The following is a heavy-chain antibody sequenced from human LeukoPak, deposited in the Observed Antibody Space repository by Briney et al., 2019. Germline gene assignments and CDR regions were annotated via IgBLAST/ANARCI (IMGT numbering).Heavy chain of an antibody. D-gene: IGHD2-21*01. J-gene: IGHJ4*02. Sequence: ASVKVSCKASGYTFTDYFVHWVRQAPGQGPEWMGWINPKSGVTKYAQKLQGRVTMVWDTATTTVYMDLSSLTSDDTAVYFCARGWGSLYSFDFWGQGTLVTVSS. CDR2: INPKSGVT. CDR3: ARGWGSLYSFDF. V-gene: IGHV1-2*02. CDR1: GYTFTDYF.